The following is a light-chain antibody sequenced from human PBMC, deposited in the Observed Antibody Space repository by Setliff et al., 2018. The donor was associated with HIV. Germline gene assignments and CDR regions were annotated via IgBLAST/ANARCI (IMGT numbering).Light chain of an antibody. CDR3: SSYRRTNTWV. V-gene: IGLV2-14*02. CDR2: EVS. J-gene: IGLJ3*02. Sequence: QSVLTQPASVSGSPGESITISCTGTSSDVGAYNLVSWYQQYPDKAPKLMIYEVSNRPSGVSNRFSGSKSGNTASLTISGLQAEDEADYFCSSYRRTNTWVFGGGTKVTVL. CDR1: SSDVGAYNL.